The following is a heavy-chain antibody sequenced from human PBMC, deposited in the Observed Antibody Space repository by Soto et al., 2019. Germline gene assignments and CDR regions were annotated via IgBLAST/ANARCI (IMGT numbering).Heavy chain of an antibody. J-gene: IGHJ4*02. Sequence: GGSLRLSCAASGFTFSSDWMHWFRQAPGKGLVWVSRIDSGGRTTTYADSVKGRFTISRDNTKNTLYLQMNGLRAEDTALYYCARWFTYGNFDYFDYWGQGTQVTVSS. CDR3: ARWFTYGNFDYFDY. CDR1: GFTFSSDW. CDR2: IDSGGRTT. D-gene: IGHD3-10*01. V-gene: IGHV3-74*01.